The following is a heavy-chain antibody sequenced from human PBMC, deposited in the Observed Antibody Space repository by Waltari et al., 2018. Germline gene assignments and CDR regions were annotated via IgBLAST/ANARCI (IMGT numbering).Heavy chain of an antibody. CDR3: ARGRWLQSEEY. CDR2: IHTSGST. CDR1: GGPIISDNYF. D-gene: IGHD5-12*01. J-gene: IGHJ4*02. Sequence: QVPLQESGPGLVKPSPTLSLTCTVPGGPIISDNYFWSWIRQPAGKGLEWIGHIHTSGSTNYNPSLKSRVTISVDTSKNQFSLKLSSMTAADTAVYYCARGRWLQSEEYWGQGTLVTVSS. V-gene: IGHV4-61*02.